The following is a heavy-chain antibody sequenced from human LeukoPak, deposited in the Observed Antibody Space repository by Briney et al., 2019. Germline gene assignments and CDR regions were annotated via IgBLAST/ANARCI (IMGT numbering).Heavy chain of an antibody. J-gene: IGHJ4*02. CDR2: ISSSSTYL. V-gene: IGHV3-21*01. CDR3: ARDATYSDYPAPFGY. Sequence: GGSLRLSCAASGFSFSGYSMTWVRQAPGKGLEWVSSISSSSTYLYYADSVTGRFIISRDNARNSLYLQMNSLRVEDTAVYYCARDATYSDYPAPFGYWGQGTLVTASS. CDR1: GFSFSGYS. D-gene: IGHD4-11*01.